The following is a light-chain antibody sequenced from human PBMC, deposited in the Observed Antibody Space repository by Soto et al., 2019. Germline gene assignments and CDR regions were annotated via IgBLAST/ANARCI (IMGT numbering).Light chain of an antibody. J-gene: IGLJ1*01. Sequence: QSVLTQPASVSGSPGQSITISCTGTSSDVGGYNYVSWYQQHPGKAPKLMIYDVSNRPSGVSNRFSGSKSGNTASLTISGLQAKDEADYYCSSYTSSSPYVSGTGTKVTVL. CDR3: SSYTSSSPYV. CDR2: DVS. V-gene: IGLV2-14*01. CDR1: SSDVGGYNY.